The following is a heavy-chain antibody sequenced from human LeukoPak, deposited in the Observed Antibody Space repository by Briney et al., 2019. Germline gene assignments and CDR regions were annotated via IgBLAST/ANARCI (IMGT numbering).Heavy chain of an antibody. Sequence: PSETLSLTCTVSGGSITSNYWSWIRQFPGKGLEWIGYIYHSGSTKYNPSLKSRVTISVDTSKNHFSLKLSSVTAADTAVYYCARDGGSSDWYFDYRGQGTLVTVSS. CDR2: IYHSGST. CDR3: ARDGGSSDWYFDY. D-gene: IGHD2-2*01. J-gene: IGHJ4*02. V-gene: IGHV4-59*01. CDR1: GGSITSNY.